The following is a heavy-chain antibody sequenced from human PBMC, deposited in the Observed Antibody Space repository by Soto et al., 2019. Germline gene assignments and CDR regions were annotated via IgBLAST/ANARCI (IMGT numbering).Heavy chain of an antibody. V-gene: IGHV3-23*01. Sequence: HPGGSLRLSCAASGFTFSSYAMSWVRQAPGKGLEWVSAISGSGGSTYYADSVKGRFTISRDNSKNTLYLQMNSLRAEDTAVYYCAKDLFGGPNYYYYGMDVWGQGTTVTVSS. D-gene: IGHD3-3*01. J-gene: IGHJ6*02. CDR3: AKDLFGGPNYYYYGMDV. CDR2: ISGSGGST. CDR1: GFTFSSYA.